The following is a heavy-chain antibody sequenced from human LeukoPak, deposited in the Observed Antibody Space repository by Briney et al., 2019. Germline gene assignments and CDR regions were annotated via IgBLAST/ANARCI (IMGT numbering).Heavy chain of an antibody. CDR3: AKDRAQTTLKA. Sequence: GGTLRLSCAASGFTFTCCGMTWVRQAPGKGLEWVSGISISCGRTYYADSVKGRFTISRVNSKNTLYLQMNSLRAEATAVYYSAKDRAQTTLKAWGQGTLVTVSS. V-gene: IGHV3-23*01. CDR2: ISISCGRT. J-gene: IGHJ5*02. D-gene: IGHD1-14*01. CDR1: GFTFTCCG.